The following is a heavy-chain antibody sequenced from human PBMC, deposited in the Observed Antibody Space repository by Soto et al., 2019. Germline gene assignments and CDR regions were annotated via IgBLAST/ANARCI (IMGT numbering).Heavy chain of an antibody. J-gene: IGHJ5*02. CDR1: GFTFSSYE. Sequence: GSLRLSCAASGFTFSSYEMNWVRQAPGKGLEWVSYISSSGSTIYYADSVKGRFTISRDNAKNSLYLQMNSLRAEDTAVYYCARYSSGWLNWFDPWGQGTLVTVSS. CDR2: ISSSGSTI. V-gene: IGHV3-48*03. D-gene: IGHD6-19*01. CDR3: ARYSSGWLNWFDP.